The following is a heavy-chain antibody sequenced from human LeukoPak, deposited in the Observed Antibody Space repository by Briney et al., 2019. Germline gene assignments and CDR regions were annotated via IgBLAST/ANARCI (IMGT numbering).Heavy chain of an antibody. D-gene: IGHD3-16*01. Sequence: PGGSLRLSCAASGFSISNYWMSWIRQAPGKGLEWVAHIKDDGSDKYYVDSVKGRFTISRDNDKNLLYLQMNSLRVDATAVYYCARDQSSRPLGYWGQGTLVIVFS. V-gene: IGHV3-7*01. CDR2: IKDDGSDK. CDR3: ARDQSSRPLGY. CDR1: GFSISNYW. J-gene: IGHJ4*02.